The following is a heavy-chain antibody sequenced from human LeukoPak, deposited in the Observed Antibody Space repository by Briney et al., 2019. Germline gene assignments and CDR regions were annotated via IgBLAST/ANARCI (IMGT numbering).Heavy chain of an antibody. V-gene: IGHV3-69-1*02. D-gene: IGHD1-26*01. CDR2: IDSYNSI. CDR3: ARYASYKYSGTYYYDY. CDR1: GFTFDIYT. Sequence: GGSLRLSCAASGFTFDIYTTIWVRQAPGKGLEWVSSIDSYNSIYYADSLKGRFTISRDNAKNSLYLQMNSLGAEDTAAYYCARYASYKYSGTYYYDYWGQGTLVSVSS. J-gene: IGHJ4*02.